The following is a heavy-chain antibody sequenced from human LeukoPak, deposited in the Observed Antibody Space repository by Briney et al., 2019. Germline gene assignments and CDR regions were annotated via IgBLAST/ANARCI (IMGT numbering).Heavy chain of an antibody. J-gene: IGHJ6*02. Sequence: GGSLRLSCATSGFTFSSYAMNWVRQAPGKGLECVSFISTSGDFTYYAASVKGRFTVSRDNSKNTLCLQMNSLRADDTAVYYGAGCSGGSCYSRGKYGVDVWGQGTTVIVSS. V-gene: IGHV3-23*01. CDR1: GFTFSSYA. CDR2: ISTSGDFT. D-gene: IGHD2-15*01. CDR3: AGCSGGSCYSRGKYGVDV.